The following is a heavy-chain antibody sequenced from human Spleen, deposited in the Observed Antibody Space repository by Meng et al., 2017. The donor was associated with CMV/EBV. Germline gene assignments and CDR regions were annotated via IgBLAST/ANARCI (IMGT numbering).Heavy chain of an antibody. D-gene: IGHD6-13*01. CDR1: GITFNIFA. Sequence: GGSLRLSCAASGITFNIFAIHWVRRTPGKGLEWVGFISPDGGGQYFAGSMTGRFAMSRDNSKNTVYLQMNSLKTEDTGIYYCARARATGTDTSSPDSWGQGTLVTVSS. CDR3: ARARATGTDTSSPDS. CDR2: ISPDGGGQ. J-gene: IGHJ4*02. V-gene: IGHV3-30*09.